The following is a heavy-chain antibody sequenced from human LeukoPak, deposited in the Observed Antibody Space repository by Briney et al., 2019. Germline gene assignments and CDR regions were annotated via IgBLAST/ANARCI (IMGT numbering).Heavy chain of an antibody. Sequence: GGSLRLSCAASGFTFSSYSMNWVRQAPGKGLEWVSSISSSSSYIYYADSVKGRFTISRDNAKNSLYLQMNSLRAEDTAVYYCARDSSSWYHQFDYWGQGTLVTVPS. V-gene: IGHV3-21*01. CDR2: ISSSSSYI. CDR3: ARDSSSWYHQFDY. CDR1: GFTFSSYS. J-gene: IGHJ4*02. D-gene: IGHD6-13*01.